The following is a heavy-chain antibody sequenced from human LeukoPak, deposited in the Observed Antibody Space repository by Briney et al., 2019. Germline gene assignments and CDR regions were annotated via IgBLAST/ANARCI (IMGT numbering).Heavy chain of an antibody. CDR1: GGSFSGYY. J-gene: IGHJ4*02. Sequence: SETLSLTCAVYGGSFSGYYWSWIRQPPGKGLEWIGEINHSGSTNYNPSLKSRVTISVDTSKNQFSLKLSSVTAADTAVYYCARDDLSCCYINWGQGTLVTVSS. CDR3: ARDDLSCCYIN. CDR2: INHSGST. D-gene: IGHD2-2*02. V-gene: IGHV4-34*01.